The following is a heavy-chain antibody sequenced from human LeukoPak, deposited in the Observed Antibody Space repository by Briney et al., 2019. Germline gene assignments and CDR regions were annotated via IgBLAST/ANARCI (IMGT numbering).Heavy chain of an antibody. Sequence: GGSLRLSCAASGFTFDDYTMHWVRQAPGKGLEWVSLISWDGGSTYYADSVQGRFTISRDNSKNSLYLQMNSLRTEDTALYYCAKARSGWYDETFDYWGQGTLVTVSS. CDR2: ISWDGGST. CDR3: AKARSGWYDETFDY. J-gene: IGHJ4*02. D-gene: IGHD6-19*01. V-gene: IGHV3-43*01. CDR1: GFTFDDYT.